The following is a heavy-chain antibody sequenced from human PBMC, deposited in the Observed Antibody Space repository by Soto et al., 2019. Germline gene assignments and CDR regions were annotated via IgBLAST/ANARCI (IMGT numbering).Heavy chain of an antibody. CDR1: GFGFGGKT. CDR3: ATDIHATWLLNS. Sequence: GGSLRLSCAASGFGFGGKTMYWVRQAPGRGLEWVALIAPDGSQIYYADSVKGRFTISRDNSKNTLYLQMDSLRAEDTSLYLCATDIHATWLLNSWGQGTLVTVLL. D-gene: IGHD2-2*02. J-gene: IGHJ5*02. V-gene: IGHV3-30-3*01. CDR2: IAPDGSQI.